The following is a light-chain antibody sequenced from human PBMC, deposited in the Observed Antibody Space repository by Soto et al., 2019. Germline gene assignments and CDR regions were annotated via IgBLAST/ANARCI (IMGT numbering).Light chain of an antibody. CDR2: DAS. CDR3: QQYNSYL. CDR1: QSISSR. J-gene: IGKJ1*01. V-gene: IGKV1-5*01. Sequence: DIQMTQSPATLSASVGDRVTITCRASQSISSRLAWYQQKPGKAPKILIYDASSLKSGVPSRFSGSGSGTDFTLTINSLQPDDFATYYCQQYNSYLFGQGTQVEIK.